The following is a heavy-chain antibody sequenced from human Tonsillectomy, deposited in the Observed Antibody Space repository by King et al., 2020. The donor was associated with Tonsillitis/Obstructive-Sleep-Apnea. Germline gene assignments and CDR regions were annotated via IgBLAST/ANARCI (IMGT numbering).Heavy chain of an antibody. CDR3: ARRWGGSGWYGAFDI. V-gene: IGHV4-39*01. D-gene: IGHD6-19*01. CDR2: IDYSGST. CDR1: GCSISSSSYY. Sequence: QLQESGPGLVKPSETLSLTCTVSGCSISSSSYYWGWIRQPPGKGLEWIGSIDYSGSTYSHPSLNSRVTISADTSKTQFSLKLSSVTAADTAVYYCARRWGGSGWYGAFDIWGQGTMVTVSS. J-gene: IGHJ3*02.